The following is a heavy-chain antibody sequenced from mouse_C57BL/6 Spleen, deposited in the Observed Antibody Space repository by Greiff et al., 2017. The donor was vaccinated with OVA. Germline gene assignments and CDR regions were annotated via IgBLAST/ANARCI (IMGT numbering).Heavy chain of an antibody. J-gene: IGHJ4*01. CDR3: ARSDYYGSSYVAMDY. Sequence: VQLQQSGAELVRPGTSVKVSCKASGYAFTNYLIEWVKQRPGQGLEWIGVINPGSGGTNYNEKFKGKATLTADKSSSTAYMQLSSLTSEDSAVYFCARSDYYGSSYVAMDYWGQGTSVTVSS. CDR2: INPGSGGT. V-gene: IGHV1-54*01. D-gene: IGHD1-1*01. CDR1: GYAFTNYL.